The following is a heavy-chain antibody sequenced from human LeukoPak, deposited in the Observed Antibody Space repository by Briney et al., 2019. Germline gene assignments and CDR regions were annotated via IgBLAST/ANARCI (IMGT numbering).Heavy chain of an antibody. Sequence: ASVKVSCKASGYTFTSYGISWVRQAPGQGLEWMGWIGAYNGNTNYAQKLQGRVTVTTDTSTSTAYMELRSLRSDDTAVYYCARAFYGSGSYYRSYDYWGQGTLVTVSS. V-gene: IGHV1-18*01. D-gene: IGHD3-10*01. CDR1: GYTFTSYG. J-gene: IGHJ4*02. CDR2: IGAYNGNT. CDR3: ARAFYGSGSYYRSYDY.